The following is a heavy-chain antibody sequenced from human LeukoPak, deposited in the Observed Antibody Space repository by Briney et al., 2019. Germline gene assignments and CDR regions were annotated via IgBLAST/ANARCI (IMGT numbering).Heavy chain of an antibody. D-gene: IGHD3-22*01. J-gene: IGHJ5*02. CDR3: ARVDYDSSGYYVNWFDP. V-gene: IGHV1-2*02. Sequence: ASVKVSCKASGYTFTGYYMHWVRQAPGQGLEWMGWINPNSGGTNYAQKFQGRVTVTRDTSISTAYMELSRLRSDDTAVYYCARVDYDSSGYYVNWFDPWGQGTLVTVSS. CDR2: INPNSGGT. CDR1: GYTFTGYY.